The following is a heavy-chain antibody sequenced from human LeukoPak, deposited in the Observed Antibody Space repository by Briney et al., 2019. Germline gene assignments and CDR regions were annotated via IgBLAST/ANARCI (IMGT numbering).Heavy chain of an antibody. CDR2: IIPILRTP. J-gene: IGHJ4*02. CDR3: ARDAGRYGSVPQRN. Sequence: SVKVSCKASGGTFSSYAISWVRQAPGQGLEWMGRIIPILRTPNYAQNVQGRVTITTDESTSTAYMELSSLRSEDTAVYYCARDAGRYGSVPQRNWGQGTLVTVSS. V-gene: IGHV1-69*11. D-gene: IGHD3-10*01. CDR1: GGTFSSYA.